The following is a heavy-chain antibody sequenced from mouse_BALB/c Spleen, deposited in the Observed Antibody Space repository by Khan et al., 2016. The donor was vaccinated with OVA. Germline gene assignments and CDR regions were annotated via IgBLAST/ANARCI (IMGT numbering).Heavy chain of an antibody. CDR1: GFSLTTYG. Sequence: VQLKESGPGLVAPSQSLSITCTVSGFSLTTYGVHWVRQPPGKGLEWLGVIWAGGDPNYNSALMSRLSISKDNSKSPVFLKMNSLQTDDTAMYYCSRFYDGYYYTVDYWGQGTSVTVSS. CDR2: IWAGGDP. V-gene: IGHV2-9*02. J-gene: IGHJ4*01. CDR3: SRFYDGYYYTVDY. D-gene: IGHD2-3*01.